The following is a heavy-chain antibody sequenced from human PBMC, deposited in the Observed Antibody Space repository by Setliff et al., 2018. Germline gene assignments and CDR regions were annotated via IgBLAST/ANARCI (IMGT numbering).Heavy chain of an antibody. Sequence: SETLSLTCTVSGGSVSTYYWTWIRQPPGKGLEWIGFVYNSGSTTYNPSLKSRVTISGDTSQNYFSLKLTSVTEADTAVYYCARGPPGYYYYMNVWGQGTTVTVSS. V-gene: IGHV4-59*02. CDR2: VYNSGST. CDR1: GGSVSTYY. CDR3: ARGPPGYYYYMNV. J-gene: IGHJ6*03.